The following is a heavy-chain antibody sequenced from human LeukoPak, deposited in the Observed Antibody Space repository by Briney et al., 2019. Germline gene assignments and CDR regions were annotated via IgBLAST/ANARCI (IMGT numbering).Heavy chain of an antibody. V-gene: IGHV1-69*05. CDR3: ARGTSRYYDSSGYLD. D-gene: IGHD3-22*01. J-gene: IGHJ4*02. CDR1: GGTFSSYA. CDR2: IIPIFGTA. Sequence: SVKVSCKASGGTFSSYAISWVRQAPGQGLEWMGRIIPIFGTANYAQKFQGRVTITTDESTSTAYKELSSLRSEDTAVYYCARGTSRYYDSSGYLDWGQGTLVTVSS.